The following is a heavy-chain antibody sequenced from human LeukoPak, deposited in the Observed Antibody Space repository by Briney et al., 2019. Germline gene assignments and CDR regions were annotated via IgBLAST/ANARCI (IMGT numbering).Heavy chain of an antibody. CDR2: INPNSGDT. CDR1: GYSFSGYY. CDR3: ARDGGIAVAGPYNWFDP. J-gene: IGHJ5*02. Sequence: AASVKVSCKASGYSFSGYYMHWVRQAPGQGLEWMGWINPNSGDTNYAQKFQGRVTMTRDTSISTAYMELSGLISDDTAVYYCARDGGIAVAGPYNWFDPWGQGTLVTVSS. V-gene: IGHV1-2*02. D-gene: IGHD6-19*01.